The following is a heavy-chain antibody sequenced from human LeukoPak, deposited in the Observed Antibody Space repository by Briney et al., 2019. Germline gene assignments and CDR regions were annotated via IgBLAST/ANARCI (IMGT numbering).Heavy chain of an antibody. CDR2: ISGSGGST. CDR3: AKDGPHYYDSSGYIDY. D-gene: IGHD3-22*01. J-gene: IGHJ4*02. V-gene: IGHV3-23*01. Sequence: GGSLRLSCAASGFTFSSYAMSWVRQAPGKGLEWVSAISGSGGSTYYADSVKGRFTISRDNSKNTLYLQMNSLRAEDTAVYYCAKDGPHYYDSSGYIDYWGQETLVTVSS. CDR1: GFTFSSYA.